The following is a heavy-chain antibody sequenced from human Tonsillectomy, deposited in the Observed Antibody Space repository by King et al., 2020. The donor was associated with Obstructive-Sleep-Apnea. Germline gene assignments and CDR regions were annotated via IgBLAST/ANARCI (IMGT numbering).Heavy chain of an antibody. CDR1: GFTFDDYA. D-gene: IGHD1-26*01. V-gene: IGHV3-9*01. CDR2: ISWNSGII. Sequence: VQLVESGGGLVQPGRSLRLSCAASGFTFDDYAMHWVRQAPGKGLEWVSGISWNSGIIDYADSLKGRFTISRDNAKKSLYLQMNSLRAEDTAFYYCAKRVVSGNYYVFTYFDYWGQGTLVTVSS. J-gene: IGHJ4*02. CDR3: AKRVVSGNYYVFTYFDY.